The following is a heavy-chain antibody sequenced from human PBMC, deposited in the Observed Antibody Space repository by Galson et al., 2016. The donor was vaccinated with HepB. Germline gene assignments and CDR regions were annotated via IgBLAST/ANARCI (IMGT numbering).Heavy chain of an antibody. D-gene: IGHD2-21*01. CDR1: GGSISSSSSY. V-gene: IGHV4-39*07. CDR3: ARTDDLFYGMDV. Sequence: SETLSLTCTVSGGSISSSSSYWGWIRQPPGKGLEWIGNMYSSGNTYYNPSLKSRVLISVYTSKNHVSLKLSSVTAADTAGDYCARTDDLFYGMDVWGQGTTVSVSS. CDR2: MYSSGNT. J-gene: IGHJ6*02.